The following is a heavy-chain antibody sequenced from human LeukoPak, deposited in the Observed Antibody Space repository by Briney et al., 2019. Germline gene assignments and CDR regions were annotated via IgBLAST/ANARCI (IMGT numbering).Heavy chain of an antibody. CDR2: IYYSGST. J-gene: IGHJ4*02. CDR3: ARGTLAAVGY. D-gene: IGHD6-25*01. V-gene: IGHV4-39*07. Sequence: SETLSLTCTVSGGSISSYYWGWIRQPPGKGLEWIGSIYYSGSTYYNPSLKSRVTISIDTSKNQFSLRLSSVTAADTAVYYCARGTLAAVGYWGQGTLVTVSS. CDR1: GGSISSYY.